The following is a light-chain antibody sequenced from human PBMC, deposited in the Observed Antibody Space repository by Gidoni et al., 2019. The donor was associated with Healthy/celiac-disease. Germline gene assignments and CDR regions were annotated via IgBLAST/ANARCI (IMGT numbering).Light chain of an antibody. CDR1: QSVSSN. CDR3: QQYNNWPPKDT. CDR2: GAS. V-gene: IGKV3-15*01. J-gene: IGKJ2*01. Sequence: EIVMTQSPATLSVSPGERATLSCRASQSVSSNLAWYQQKPGQAPRLRIYGASTRATGIPARFSGSGSGTEFTLTISSLQSEDFAVYYCQQYNNWPPKDTFGQGTKLEIK.